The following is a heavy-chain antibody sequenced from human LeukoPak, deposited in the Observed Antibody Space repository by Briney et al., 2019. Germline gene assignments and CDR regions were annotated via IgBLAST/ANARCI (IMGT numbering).Heavy chain of an antibody. V-gene: IGHV1-2*02. D-gene: IGHD1-1*01. CDR1: GYSFNNYY. J-gene: IGHJ4*02. Sequence: ASVKVFCKASGYSFNNYYIHWVRQAPGQGLEWVGWMYPKNGGTNYAQNFQGRVTLTRDTSITTAYMELSSLNSDDTALYYCVRENWYYDYWGQGTLVTVSS. CDR3: VRENWYYDY. CDR2: MYPKNGGT.